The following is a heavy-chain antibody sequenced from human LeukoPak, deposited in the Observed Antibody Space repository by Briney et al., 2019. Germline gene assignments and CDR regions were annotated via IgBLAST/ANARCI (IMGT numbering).Heavy chain of an antibody. CDR3: ARAGGAWYYFDY. V-gene: IGHV4-38-2*02. D-gene: IGHD1-26*01. CDR2: IYHSGST. CDR1: GYSISSGYY. J-gene: IGHJ4*02. Sequence: PSETLSLTCTVSGYSISSGYYWGWIRQPPGKGLEWIGSIYHSGSTYYNPSLKSRVTISVDTSKNQFSLKLSSVTAADTAVYYCARAGGAWYYFDYWGQETLVTVSS.